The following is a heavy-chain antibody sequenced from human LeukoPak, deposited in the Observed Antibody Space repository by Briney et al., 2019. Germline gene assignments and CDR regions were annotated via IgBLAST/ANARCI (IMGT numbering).Heavy chain of an antibody. D-gene: IGHD2-15*01. Sequence: ASVKVSCKASGYTFTGYYMHWVRQAPGQGLEWMGRINPNSGGTNYAQKFQGRVAMTRDTSISTAYMELSRLRSDDTAVYYCASPLGYCSGGSCGYWGQGTPVTVSS. CDR3: ASPLGYCSGGSCGY. CDR1: GYTFTGYY. V-gene: IGHV1-2*06. J-gene: IGHJ4*02. CDR2: INPNSGGT.